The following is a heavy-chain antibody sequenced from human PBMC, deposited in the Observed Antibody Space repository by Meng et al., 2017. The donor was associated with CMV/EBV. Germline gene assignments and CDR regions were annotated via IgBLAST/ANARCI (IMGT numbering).Heavy chain of an antibody. V-gene: IGHV3-15*01. D-gene: IGHD3-22*01. Sequence: GESLKISCAASGFTFSNAWMSWVRQAPGKGLEWVGRIKSKTDGGTTDYAAPVKGRFTISRDDSKNTLDLQMNSLKTEDTAVYYCTTLYYYDSSGLNYWGQGTLVTVSS. CDR1: GFTFSNAW. CDR2: IKSKTDGGTT. J-gene: IGHJ4*02. CDR3: TTLYYYDSSGLNY.